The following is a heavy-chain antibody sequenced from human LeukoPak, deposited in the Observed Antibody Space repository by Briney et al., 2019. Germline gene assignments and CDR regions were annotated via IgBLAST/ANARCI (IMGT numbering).Heavy chain of an antibody. Sequence: ASVKVSCKASGYTFTSHDINWVRQATGQGLEWRGWMNPNSGNTGYTQKFQGRVTMTRDTSINTAYMELHSLRSEDTAVYYCARCYSPSIRTTGNDYWGQGTLVTVSS. CDR2: MNPNSGNT. J-gene: IGHJ4*02. CDR1: GYTFTSHD. D-gene: IGHD1-1*01. V-gene: IGHV1-8*01. CDR3: ARCYSPSIRTTGNDY.